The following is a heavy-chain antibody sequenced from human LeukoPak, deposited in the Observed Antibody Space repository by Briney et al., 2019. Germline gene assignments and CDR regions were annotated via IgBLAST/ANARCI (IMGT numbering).Heavy chain of an antibody. Sequence: GGSLRLSCAASGFTFSTSWMSWVRQAPGKGLEWVANINEDGSQKYYVDSVMGRLTISRDNAKNSLYLQMNSLRVEDTAVYYCARAGSIGSVDYWGQGTLVTVSS. V-gene: IGHV3-7*01. CDR1: GFTFSTSW. CDR2: INEDGSQK. CDR3: ARAGSIGSVDY. D-gene: IGHD2/OR15-2a*01. J-gene: IGHJ4*02.